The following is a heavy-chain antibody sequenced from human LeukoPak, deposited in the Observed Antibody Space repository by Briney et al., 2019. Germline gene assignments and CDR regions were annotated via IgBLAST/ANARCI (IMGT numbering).Heavy chain of an antibody. CDR1: GFTFSTYG. Sequence: GGSLRLSCAASGFTFSTYGMHWVRQAPGRGLEWVAIISYDGNDKDYADSVRGRFTISRDNSKNTLYLQMNSLRGEDTAVYYCAKSTAPAGYYLDYWGQGILVTVSS. CDR2: ISYDGNDK. V-gene: IGHV3-30*18. J-gene: IGHJ4*02. CDR3: AKSTAPAGYYLDY. D-gene: IGHD2-2*01.